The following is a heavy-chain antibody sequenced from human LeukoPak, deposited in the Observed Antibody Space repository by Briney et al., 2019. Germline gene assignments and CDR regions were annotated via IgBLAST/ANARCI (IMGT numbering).Heavy chain of an antibody. D-gene: IGHD6-6*01. Sequence: PSETLSLTCTVSGDSISSSSYYWGWIRQPPGKGLEWIGSIYYSGTTYYNPSLKSRFTISVDTSKNQFSLKLSSVTAADAAVYYCARHAYSSSGRADYWGQGTLVTVSS. CDR1: GDSISSSSYY. J-gene: IGHJ4*02. CDR2: IYYSGTT. CDR3: ARHAYSSSGRADY. V-gene: IGHV4-39*01.